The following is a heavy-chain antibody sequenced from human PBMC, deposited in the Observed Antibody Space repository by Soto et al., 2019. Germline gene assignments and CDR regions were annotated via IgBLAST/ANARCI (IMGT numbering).Heavy chain of an antibody. CDR1: GSRFSNYV. D-gene: IGHD2-2*02. CDR3: AREGRGKKAGYNGLVSLGY. J-gene: IGHJ4*02. Sequence: SVKVSCKVSGSRFSNYVISWVRQAPGHGLEWLGRIIPIFNSTKYAQNFQGRVTITADKSTSTASLELSSLRSDDTAVYYCAREGRGKKAGYNGLVSLGYWGQGTLVTVSS. CDR2: IIPIFNST. V-gene: IGHV1-69*06.